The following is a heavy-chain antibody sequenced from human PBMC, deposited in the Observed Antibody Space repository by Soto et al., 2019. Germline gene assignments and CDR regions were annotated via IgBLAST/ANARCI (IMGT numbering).Heavy chain of an antibody. J-gene: IGHJ4*02. V-gene: IGHV3-74*01. Sequence: EVQLVESGGDLVQPGGSLRLSCAASGYTFSHYWMHWVRQAPGKGLVWVSRVNPDGTITTYADSVKGRFTISRDNAKNTMYLQMNSLGVEDTALYHSSYDTFGDKDFWGQGTPVTVSS. CDR1: GYTFSHYW. CDR3: SYDTFGDKDF. D-gene: IGHD3-9*01. CDR2: VNPDGTIT.